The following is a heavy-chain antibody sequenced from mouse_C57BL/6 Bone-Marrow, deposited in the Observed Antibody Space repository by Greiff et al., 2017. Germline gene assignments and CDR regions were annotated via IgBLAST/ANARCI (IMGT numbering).Heavy chain of an antibody. Sequence: QVQLKESGPELVKPGASVKLSCKASGYTFTSYDINWVKQRPGQGLEWIGWIYPRDGSTKYNEKFKGKATFTVDTSSSTAYMELHSLTSEDSAVYFCARDYCSSYWYFDVWGTGTTVTVSS. CDR1: GYTFTSYD. CDR3: ARDYCSSYWYFDV. V-gene: IGHV1-85*01. CDR2: IYPRDGST. J-gene: IGHJ1*03. D-gene: IGHD1-1*01.